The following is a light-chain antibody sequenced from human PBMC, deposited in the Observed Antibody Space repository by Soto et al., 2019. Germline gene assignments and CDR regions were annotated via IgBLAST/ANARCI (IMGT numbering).Light chain of an antibody. CDR2: DAS. CDR1: QSTSSNY. J-gene: IGKJ1*01. Sequence: ETVLTQSPGTLSLSPGERATLSCRASQSTSSNYLAWYQQKPGQAPRLLIFDASTRATGIPDRFSGSGSGTDFTLTISRLEPEDFAVYYCQQYGGSPPQTFGQGTKVDIK. V-gene: IGKV3-20*01. CDR3: QQYGGSPPQT.